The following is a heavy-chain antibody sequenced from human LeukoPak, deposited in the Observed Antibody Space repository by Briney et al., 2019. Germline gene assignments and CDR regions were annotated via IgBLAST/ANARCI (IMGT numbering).Heavy chain of an antibody. CDR2: ISSSGTTI. V-gene: IGHV3-11*01. CDR1: GFTFSHYA. J-gene: IGHJ4*02. Sequence: PGGSLRLSCAASGFTFSHYAMNWVRQAPGKGLEWVSYISSSGTTIYYADSVKGRFTISRDNAKNSLYLQMNSLRAEDTAVYYCARRRDSGSLQHFDYWGLGTLVTVSS. CDR3: ARRRDSGSLQHFDY. D-gene: IGHD1-26*01.